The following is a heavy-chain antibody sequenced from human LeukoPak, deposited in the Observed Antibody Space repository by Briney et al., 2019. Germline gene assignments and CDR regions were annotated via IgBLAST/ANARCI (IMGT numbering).Heavy chain of an antibody. V-gene: IGHV4-4*07. CDR2: IYSSGGT. CDR1: GCSLRRYY. D-gene: IGHD1-26*01. J-gene: IGHJ4*02. Sequence: SETLSLTCTVSGCSLRRYYWTWIRQPAGKGLEWIGRIYSSGGTNYNPSLKSRVTMSVDMSKNQFSLKLSSVTAADTAVYYCASYSGSNVYYGYWGPGTLVTVSS. CDR3: ASYSGSNVYYGY.